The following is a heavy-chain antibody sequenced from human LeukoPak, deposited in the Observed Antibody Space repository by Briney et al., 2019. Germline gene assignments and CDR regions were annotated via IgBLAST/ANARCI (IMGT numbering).Heavy chain of an antibody. CDR1: GFTFSGSA. V-gene: IGHV3-73*01. D-gene: IGHD3-22*01. CDR3: TTNDYYYDSSGYYYVDY. Sequence: GGCLKLSCAASGFTFSGSAMHWVRQASGKGLECVGRIRSKANSYATAYAASVKGRFTISRDDSKNTAYLQMNSLKTEDTAVYYCTTNDYYYDSSGYYYVDYWGQGTLVTVSS. CDR2: IRSKANSYAT. J-gene: IGHJ4*02.